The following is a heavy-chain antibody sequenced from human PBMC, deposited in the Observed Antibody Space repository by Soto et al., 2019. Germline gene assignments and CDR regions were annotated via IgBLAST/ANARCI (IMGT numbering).Heavy chain of an antibody. CDR2: IYHSGST. CDR3: ARSGTEKYFDY. Sequence: SETLSLTCTVSGGSISSGGYYWSWIRQPPGKGLEWFGYIYHSGSTCYNPSLKSRVTISVDRSKNQFSLKLSSVTAADTAVYYCARSGTEKYFDYWGQGTLVTVSS. CDR1: GGSISSGGYY. D-gene: IGHD1-1*01. J-gene: IGHJ4*02. V-gene: IGHV4-30-2*01.